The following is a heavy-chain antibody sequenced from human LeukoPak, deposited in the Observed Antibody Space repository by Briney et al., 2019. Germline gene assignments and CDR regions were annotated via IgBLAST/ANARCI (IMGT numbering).Heavy chain of an antibody. V-gene: IGHV4-39*01. Sequence: SETLSLTCLVSGGSISSSSYCWGWIRQPPGKGPEWIGTIYYSGSTYYNPSLKSRVTISVDTPKNQFSLKLSSVTAADTAVYYCARQPRAITARPGYAFDIWGQGTLVTVSS. CDR1: GGSISSSSYC. CDR2: IYYSGST. J-gene: IGHJ3*02. CDR3: ARQPRAITARPGYAFDI. D-gene: IGHD6-6*01.